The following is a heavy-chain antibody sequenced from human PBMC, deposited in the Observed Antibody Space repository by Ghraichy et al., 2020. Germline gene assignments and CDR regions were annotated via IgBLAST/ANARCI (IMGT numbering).Heavy chain of an antibody. CDR2: ISSGTSYT. CDR1: GFTFSAYY. D-gene: IGHD1-7*01. J-gene: IGHJ4*02. V-gene: IGHV3-11*06. CDR3: ARVRRELLGTIL. Sequence: GGSLRLSCAASGFTFSAYYMSWIRQAPGEGLEWVSYISSGTSYTDYEDSVKGRFTISRDNARNSLYLQMNSLRAEDTAVYYCARVRRELLGTILWGQGTLVTVSS.